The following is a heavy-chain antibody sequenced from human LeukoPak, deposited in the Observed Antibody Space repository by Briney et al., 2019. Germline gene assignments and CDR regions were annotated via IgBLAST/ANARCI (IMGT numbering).Heavy chain of an antibody. CDR2: INSDGSST. D-gene: IGHD3-22*01. CDR1: GFTFSGYW. V-gene: IGHV3-74*01. Sequence: PGGSLRLSCAASGFTFSGYWMHWVRQAPGKGLVWVSRINSDGSSTSYADSVKGRFTISRDNAKNTLYLQMNSLRVEDAAVYYCARDQREYYDSSGPWGQGTLVTVSS. CDR3: ARDQREYYDSSGP. J-gene: IGHJ5*02.